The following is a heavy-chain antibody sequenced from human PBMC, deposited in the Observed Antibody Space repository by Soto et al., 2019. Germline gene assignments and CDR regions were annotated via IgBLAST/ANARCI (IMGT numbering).Heavy chain of an antibody. V-gene: IGHV3-30*04. CDR1: GFTLSNFA. CDR2: VSSDGTNR. D-gene: IGHD2-21*01. Sequence: GGSLRLSCTASGFTLSNFAIHWVRQAPGKGLEWVSVVSSDGTNRYYSDSVRGRFTGSRDNSKSTGYLHMNSLRAEDSAVYYCARPSRSPSLYSLGMDVWGQGTSVTVSS. J-gene: IGHJ6*02. CDR3: ARPSRSPSLYSLGMDV.